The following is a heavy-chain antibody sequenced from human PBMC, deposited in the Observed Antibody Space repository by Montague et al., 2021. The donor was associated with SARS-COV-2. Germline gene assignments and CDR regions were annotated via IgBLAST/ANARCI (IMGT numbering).Heavy chain of an antibody. CDR3: ARAGRTIFGVITLVDY. V-gene: IGHV4-4*07. D-gene: IGHD3-3*01. CDR2: IYSGGST. CDR1: GGSISNYY. J-gene: IGHJ4*02. Sequence: SETLSLTCSVSGGSISNYYWSWIRQSAGKGLEWIGRIYSGGSTNYNPSRKSRVTMSVDTSKNQFSLKLNSVTAADTAVYFCARAGRTIFGVITLVDYWGQGTPVTVSS.